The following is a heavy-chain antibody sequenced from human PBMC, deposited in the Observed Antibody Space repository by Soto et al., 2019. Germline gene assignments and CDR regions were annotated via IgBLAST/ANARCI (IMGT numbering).Heavy chain of an antibody. CDR3: ATQSFTYYDYIWGSYPAGPDAFDI. CDR1: GFTFSDYY. Sequence: PGGSLRLSCAASGFTFSDYYVSWIRQAPGKGLEWVSSISGSGGSTYYADSVKGRFTISRDNSKNTLYLQMNSLRAEDTAVYYCATQSFTYYDYIWGSYPAGPDAFDIWGQGTMVTV. V-gene: IGHV3-23*01. CDR2: ISGSGGST. D-gene: IGHD3-16*02. J-gene: IGHJ3*02.